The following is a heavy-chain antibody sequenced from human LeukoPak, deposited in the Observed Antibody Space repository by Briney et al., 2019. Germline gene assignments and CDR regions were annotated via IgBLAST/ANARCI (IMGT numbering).Heavy chain of an antibody. Sequence: GGSLRLSCAASGFIFSDYYMSWIRQAPGKGLEWVSYISSSGSTMYYTDSVKGRFTISRDNAKDSLYLQMNSLRAEDTAVYYCARGVGATTHYFDYWGQGTLVTVSS. D-gene: IGHD1-26*01. J-gene: IGHJ4*02. CDR3: ARGVGATTHYFDY. V-gene: IGHV3-11*04. CDR2: ISSSGSTM. CDR1: GFIFSDYY.